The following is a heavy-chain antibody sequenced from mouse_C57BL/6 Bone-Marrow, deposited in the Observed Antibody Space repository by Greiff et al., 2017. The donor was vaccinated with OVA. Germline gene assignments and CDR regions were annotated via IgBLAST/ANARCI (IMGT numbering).Heavy chain of an antibody. CDR2: IRSKSNNYAT. CDR1: GFSFNTYA. CDR3: VSGLYFFDY. J-gene: IGHJ2*01. D-gene: IGHD2-1*01. Sequence: DVMLVESGGGLVQPKGSLKLSCAASGFSFNTYAMNWVRQAPGKGLEWVARIRSKSNNYATYYADSVKDRFTISRDDSESMLYLQMNNLKTEDTAMYYCVSGLYFFDYWGQGTTLTVSS. V-gene: IGHV10-1*01.